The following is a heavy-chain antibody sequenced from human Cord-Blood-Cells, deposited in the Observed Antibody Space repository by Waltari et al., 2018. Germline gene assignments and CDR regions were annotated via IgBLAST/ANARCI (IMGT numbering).Heavy chain of an antibody. CDR1: GGSFSGYY. CDR2: INHSGST. Sequence: QVQLQQWGAGLLKPSETLSLTCAVYGGSFSGYYWSWIRQPPGKGLEWIGEINHSGSTNYNPSLKSRLTISVDTSKNQFSLKLSSVTAADTAVYYCARGAGITIFGVVIISDAFDIWGQGTMVTVSS. J-gene: IGHJ3*02. CDR3: ARGAGITIFGVVIISDAFDI. V-gene: IGHV4-34*01. D-gene: IGHD3-3*01.